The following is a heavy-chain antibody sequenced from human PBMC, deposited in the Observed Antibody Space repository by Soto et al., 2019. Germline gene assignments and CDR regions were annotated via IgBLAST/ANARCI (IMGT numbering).Heavy chain of an antibody. V-gene: IGHV4-61*01. J-gene: IGHJ6*02. CDR2: IYYSGST. CDR1: GGSVSSGSYY. D-gene: IGHD1-7*01. Sequence: SETLSLTCTVSGGSVSSGSYYLSWIRQPPGKGLEWIGYIYYSGSTNYNPSLKSRVTISVDTSKNQFSLKLSSVTAADTAVYYCARDTLELEGYYYYGMDVWGQGTTVTVSS. CDR3: ARDTLELEGYYYYGMDV.